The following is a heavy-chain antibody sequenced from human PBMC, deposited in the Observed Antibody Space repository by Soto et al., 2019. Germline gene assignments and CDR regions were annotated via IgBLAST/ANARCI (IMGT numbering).Heavy chain of an antibody. J-gene: IGHJ4*02. V-gene: IGHV3-30*18. Sequence: GGSLRLSCAASGFTFSSYGMHWVRQAPGKGLEWVAVISNDGSKKFYADSVKGRVTIPRDNSKNTLYLQTNSLRAEDTAVYYCAKSAMVYYYDSSGYYFDYWGQGTLVTVSS. CDR3: AKSAMVYYYDSSGYYFDY. D-gene: IGHD3-22*01. CDR2: ISNDGSKK. CDR1: GFTFSSYG.